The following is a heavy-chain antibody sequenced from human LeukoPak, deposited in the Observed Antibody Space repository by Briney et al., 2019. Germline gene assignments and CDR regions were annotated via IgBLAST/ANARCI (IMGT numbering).Heavy chain of an antibody. Sequence: GGTLRLSCAASGFTFSSYGMSWVRQAPGKGLEWVSAISGSGGSTYYADSVKGRFTISRDNSKNTLYLQMNSLRAEDTAVYYCANLGYSYYFDYWGQGTLVTVSS. CDR3: ANLGYSYYFDY. V-gene: IGHV3-23*01. J-gene: IGHJ4*02. CDR2: ISGSGGST. D-gene: IGHD5-18*01. CDR1: GFTFSSYG.